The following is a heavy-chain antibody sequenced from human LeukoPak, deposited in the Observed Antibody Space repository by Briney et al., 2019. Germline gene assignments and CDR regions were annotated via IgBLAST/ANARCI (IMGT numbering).Heavy chain of an antibody. J-gene: IGHJ4*02. V-gene: IGHV4-34*01. D-gene: IGHD3-3*01. CDR3: ARGTTIFGAVIQTPFDY. CDR1: GGSFSGYY. Sequence: SETLSLPCAVYGGSFSGYYESWIRHPPGKGLEGIGEINHSGSTNYTPSLKSPVTIPVDTSKNQFSQKLSSVTAADTAVYYCARGTTIFGAVIQTPFDYWGQGTLVTVSS. CDR2: INHSGST.